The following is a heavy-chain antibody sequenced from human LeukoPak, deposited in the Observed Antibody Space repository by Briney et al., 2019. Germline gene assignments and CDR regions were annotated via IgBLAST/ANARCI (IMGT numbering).Heavy chain of an antibody. CDR2: INHSGST. CDR1: GGSFSGYY. V-gene: IGHV4-34*01. CDR3: ARDRVPRCGYFDL. D-gene: IGHD2-8*01. J-gene: IGHJ2*01. Sequence: PSETLSLTCAVYGGSFSGYYWSWIRQPPGKGLEWIGEINHSGSTNYNLSLKSRVTISVDTSKNQFSLKLSSVTAADTAVYYCARDRVPRCGYFDLWGRGTLVTVSS.